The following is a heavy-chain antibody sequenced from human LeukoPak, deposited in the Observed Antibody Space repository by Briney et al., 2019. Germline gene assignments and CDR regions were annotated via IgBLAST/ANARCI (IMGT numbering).Heavy chain of an antibody. J-gene: IGHJ3*02. V-gene: IGHV3-23*01. Sequence: GGSLRLSCAASGFTFSSYAMSWVHQAPGKGLEWVSAISGSGGSTYYADSVKGRFTISRDNSKNTLYLQMNSLRAEDTAVYYCAKAESSSGWSYDAFDIWGQGTMVTVSS. CDR2: ISGSGGST. CDR3: AKAESSSGWSYDAFDI. CDR1: GFTFSSYA. D-gene: IGHD6-19*01.